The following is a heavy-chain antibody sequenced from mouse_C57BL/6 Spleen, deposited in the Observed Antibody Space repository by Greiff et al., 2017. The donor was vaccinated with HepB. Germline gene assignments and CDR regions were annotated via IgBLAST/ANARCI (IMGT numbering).Heavy chain of an antibody. J-gene: IGHJ3*01. V-gene: IGHV1-61*01. Sequence: QVQLQQPGAELVRPGSSVKLSCKASGYTFTSYWMDWVKQRHGQGLEWIGNIYPSDSETHYNQKFKDKATLTVDKSSSTAYMQLSSLTSEDSAVYYCAKGIYDGYYVGHWFAYWCQGTLVTVSA. CDR3: AKGIYDGYYVGHWFAY. CDR1: GYTFTSYW. D-gene: IGHD2-3*01. CDR2: IYPSDSET.